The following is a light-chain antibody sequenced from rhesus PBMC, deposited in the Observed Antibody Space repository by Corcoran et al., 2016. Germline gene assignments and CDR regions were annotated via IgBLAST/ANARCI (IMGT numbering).Light chain of an antibody. CDR1: QGISNW. CDR2: KAS. V-gene: IGKV1-21*01. CDR3: QQHNSTPLT. Sequence: DIQMTQSPSSLSASVGDRVTITCRASQGISNWLAWYQQKPGKAPKLLTYKASTLQSGVPSRFSGSGSGTGFPLPISSLQPEDFATYNCQQHNSTPLTFDGGAKVEIK. J-gene: IGKJ4*01.